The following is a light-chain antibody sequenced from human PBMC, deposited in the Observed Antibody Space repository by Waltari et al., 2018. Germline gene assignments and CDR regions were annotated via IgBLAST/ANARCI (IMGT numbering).Light chain of an antibody. CDR2: EVT. Sequence: QSALTQPASVSGSPGQSITISSTGTSSDVGTYNLVSWYQQHPGKAPKLMIYEVTKRPSGVSSRFSASRSGNTASLTISGLQAEDEADYYCCSYNDGPYVFGTGTKVTVL. J-gene: IGLJ1*01. V-gene: IGLV2-23*02. CDR1: SSDVGTYNL. CDR3: CSYNDGPYV.